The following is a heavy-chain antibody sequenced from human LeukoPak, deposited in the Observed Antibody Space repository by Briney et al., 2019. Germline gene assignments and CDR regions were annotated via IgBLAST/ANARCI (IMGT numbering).Heavy chain of an antibody. D-gene: IGHD3-3*01. CDR3: ANGFWSGYLNH. CDR2: ISGSGDST. J-gene: IGHJ5*02. V-gene: IGHV3-23*01. CDR1: GFTFSNNA. Sequence: GGSLRLSCAVSGFTFSNNAMSWVRQAPGKGLEWVSVISGSGDSTYYADSVKGRFTISRDNSKNTLYLQMNSLRAEDTAVYYCANGFWSGYLNHWGQGTVVSVSS.